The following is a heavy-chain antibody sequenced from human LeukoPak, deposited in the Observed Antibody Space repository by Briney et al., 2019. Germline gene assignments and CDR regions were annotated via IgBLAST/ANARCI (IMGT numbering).Heavy chain of an antibody. CDR3: ARDGGPYGKPIDY. Sequence: SETLSLTCTVSGGSISSHYWGWIRQPPGKGLEWIGYIYYSGSTNYNPSLKSRVTISVDTSKNQFSLKLSSVTAADTTVYYCARDGGPYGKPIDYWGQGTLVTVSS. D-gene: IGHD3-10*01. J-gene: IGHJ4*02. CDR2: IYYSGST. V-gene: IGHV4-59*11. CDR1: GGSISSHY.